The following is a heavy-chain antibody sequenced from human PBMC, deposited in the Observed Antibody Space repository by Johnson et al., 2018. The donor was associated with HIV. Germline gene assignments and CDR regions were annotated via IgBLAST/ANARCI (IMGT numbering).Heavy chain of an antibody. V-gene: IGHV3-23*04. J-gene: IGHJ3*02. CDR2: ISGSGGST. Sequence: VQLVESGGGLVPPGGSLRLSCAASGFAFSSYAMTWVRQAPGKGLEWVSSISGSGGSTYYADSVKGQFTISRENSKNTLYLQMSSLRAEDTAIYYCAKGRYSSSWYLAGAFDIWGQGTMVTVSS. CDR1: GFAFSSYA. CDR3: AKGRYSSSWYLAGAFDI. D-gene: IGHD6-13*01.